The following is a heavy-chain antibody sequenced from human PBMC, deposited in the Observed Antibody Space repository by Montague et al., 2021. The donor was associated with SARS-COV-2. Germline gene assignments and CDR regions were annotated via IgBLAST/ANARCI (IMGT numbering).Heavy chain of an antibody. CDR1: GGSFSGYY. D-gene: IGHD4-23*01. J-gene: IGHJ4*02. Sequence: SETLSLTCAVYGGSFSGYYWTWIRQSPGKGLEWIAEINHSGTTNXNFNPSLRSRVTIAVDTFKSQFSLKLSSVTAADTGVYYCARWNPQTLTLIGLRGKSASDYWGQGTLVTVSS. V-gene: IGHV4-34*01. CDR2: INHSGTT. CDR3: ARWNPQTLTLIGLRGKSASDY.